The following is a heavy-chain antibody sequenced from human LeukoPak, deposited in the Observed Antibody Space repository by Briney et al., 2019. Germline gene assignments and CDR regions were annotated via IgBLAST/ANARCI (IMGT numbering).Heavy chain of an antibody. J-gene: IGHJ6*04. D-gene: IGHD3-10*01. Sequence: MPGRSMRLSCPPSGLTFRSHSMNCVRHPPGNGLEWVSSIRSSSSHIYYADSVKGRFTISRDNAKNSLYLQMNSLRAEDTAVYYCAREAYGISDYYGMDVWSKGTTVTVSS. CDR3: AREAYGISDYYGMDV. CDR2: IRSSSSHI. V-gene: IGHV3-21*01. CDR1: GLTFRSHS.